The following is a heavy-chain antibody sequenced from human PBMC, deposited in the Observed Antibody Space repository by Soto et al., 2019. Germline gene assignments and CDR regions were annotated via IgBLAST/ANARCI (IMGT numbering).Heavy chain of an antibody. Sequence: QVTLKESGPVLVKPTETLTLTCTVSGFSLSNARMGVSWIRQPPGKALEWLAHIFSNDEKSYSTSLKSRLTFPKDTPKTQVVLTRTNRDPVDTANNYVARLPPARREWYLDLWGRGTLVTVSS. V-gene: IGHV2-26*01. CDR3: ARLPPARREWYLDL. CDR2: IFSNDEK. J-gene: IGHJ2*01. CDR1: GFSLSNARMG.